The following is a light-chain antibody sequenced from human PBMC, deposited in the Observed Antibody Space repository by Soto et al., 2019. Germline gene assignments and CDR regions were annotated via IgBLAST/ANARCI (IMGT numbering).Light chain of an antibody. V-gene: IGKV3-20*01. CDR1: QSIGSNF. CDR2: GAS. J-gene: IGKJ1*01. CDR3: QQHRLSRT. Sequence: EIVLTQSPGTLSLSPGERATLSCRASQSIGSNFLAWHQQKPGQAPRLLIYGASSRATGIPDRFSGSGSGTDFTLTISRLEPEDFAVYYCQQHRLSRTFGQGTKVEIK.